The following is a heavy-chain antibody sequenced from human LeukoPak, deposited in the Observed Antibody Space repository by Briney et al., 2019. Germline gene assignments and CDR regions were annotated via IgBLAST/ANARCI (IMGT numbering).Heavy chain of an antibody. Sequence: GGSLRLSCSTSGFTFGDYAMSWFRQAPGKGLEWLGFIRTKPYGGTTEYAASVRGRFTISRDDSKSITYLQMNSLKTEDTAVYYCTRAGWQLIEVGFDSWGQGTLVTVSS. CDR3: TRAGWQLIEVGFDS. D-gene: IGHD1-26*01. J-gene: IGHJ4*02. CDR2: IRTKPYGGTT. CDR1: GFTFGDYA. V-gene: IGHV3-49*03.